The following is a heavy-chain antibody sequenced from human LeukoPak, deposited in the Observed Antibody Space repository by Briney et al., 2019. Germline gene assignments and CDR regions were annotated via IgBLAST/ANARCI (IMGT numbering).Heavy chain of an antibody. CDR2: VSYSGTT. CDR3: ARHRDSSALEAFDI. CDR1: GGSISSFY. D-gene: IGHD3-22*01. J-gene: IGHJ3*02. V-gene: IGHV4-59*08. Sequence: SEILSLTCTVSGGSISSFYWSWIRQPPGKGLEWIGCVSYSGTTNYNPSLRSRVTLSVDTSKSHFSLKLSSVTAADTAVYYCARHRDSSALEAFDIWGQGTLVTVSS.